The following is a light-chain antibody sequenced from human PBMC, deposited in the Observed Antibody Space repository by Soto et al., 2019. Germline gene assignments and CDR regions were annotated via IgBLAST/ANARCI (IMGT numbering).Light chain of an antibody. V-gene: IGKV1-5*03. CDR2: KAS. Sequence: DIQMTQSPSTLSASVGDRVTITCRASQSISTWWAWYQQKPGKAPKLLIYKASSLESGVPSRFSGSGSGTEFTRTISSLQPDDFATYYCQQYNSFWTFGQGTKVEIK. CDR1: QSISTW. J-gene: IGKJ1*01. CDR3: QQYNSFWT.